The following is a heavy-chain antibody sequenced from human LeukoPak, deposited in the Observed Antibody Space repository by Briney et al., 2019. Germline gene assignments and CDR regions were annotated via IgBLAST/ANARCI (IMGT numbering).Heavy chain of an antibody. V-gene: IGHV3-49*04. CDR1: GFTFGDYY. Sequence: GGFLRLSCTGSGFTFGDYYVSWVRQAPGKGLEWVGFIRSKTYGGTTAYAASVKGRFTISRDDSKSIAYLQMDNLETEDTALYYCTRPPSTLPAAMPHWWGQGTLVTVSS. J-gene: IGHJ4*02. D-gene: IGHD2-2*01. CDR2: IRSKTYGGTT. CDR3: TRPPSTLPAAMPHW.